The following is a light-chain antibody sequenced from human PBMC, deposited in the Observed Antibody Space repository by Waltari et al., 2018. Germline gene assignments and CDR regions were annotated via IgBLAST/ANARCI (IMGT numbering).Light chain of an antibody. Sequence: EIVLTQSPGTLSLSPGESATLSCRTSQSVTRALAWYQQKPGQAPRRPIYGASNRATGIPDRFSGSGSGTDFSLTISSLEPEDFAVYYCQHYLRLPVTFGQGTKVEVK. CDR3: QHYLRLPVT. CDR2: GAS. CDR1: QSVTRA. V-gene: IGKV3-20*01. J-gene: IGKJ1*01.